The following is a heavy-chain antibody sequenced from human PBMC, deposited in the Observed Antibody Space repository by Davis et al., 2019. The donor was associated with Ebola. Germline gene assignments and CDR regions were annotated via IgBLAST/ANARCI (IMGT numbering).Heavy chain of an antibody. V-gene: IGHV3-74*01. Sequence: GSLRLSCAASGFTFSTYWMHWVRQAPGKGLVWVSRINSDGTSTSYADSVKGRFTISRDNAKNTLYLQMNSLRAEDTAVYYCTSLSGPIDYWGQGTLVTVSS. J-gene: IGHJ4*02. D-gene: IGHD2-15*01. CDR2: INSDGTST. CDR3: TSLSGPIDY. CDR1: GFTFSTYW.